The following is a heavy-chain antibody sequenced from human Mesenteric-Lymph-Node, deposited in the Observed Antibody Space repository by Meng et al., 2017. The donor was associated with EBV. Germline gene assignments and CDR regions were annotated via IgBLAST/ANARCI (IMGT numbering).Heavy chain of an antibody. D-gene: IGHD3-22*01. J-gene: IGHJ5*02. CDR3: ARDSTGDSRRFDP. CDR1: GYTFTRYA. CDR2: INVGNGDT. V-gene: IGHV1-3*01. Sequence: VPLVQSGAEGRKPGASVKVSCEASGYTFTRYAMHWVRQAPGQRLEWMGWINVGNGDTKYSQKFHGRVTITRDTSATTAYMELRSLTSEDTAVYYCARDSTGDSRRFDPWGQGTLVTVSS.